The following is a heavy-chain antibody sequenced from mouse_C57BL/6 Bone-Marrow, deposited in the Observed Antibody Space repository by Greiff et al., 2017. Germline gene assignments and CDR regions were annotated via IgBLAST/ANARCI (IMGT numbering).Heavy chain of an antibody. CDR1: GYTFTSYW. Sequence: QVQLQQPGAELVRPGTSVKLSCKASGYTFTSYWMHWVKQRPGQGLEWIGVIDPSDSYTNYNQKFKGKATLTVDTSSSTAYMQLSSLTSEDSAVYYCADYFCYWGQGTTLTVSS. CDR3: ADYFCY. CDR2: IDPSDSYT. J-gene: IGHJ2*01. V-gene: IGHV1-59*01.